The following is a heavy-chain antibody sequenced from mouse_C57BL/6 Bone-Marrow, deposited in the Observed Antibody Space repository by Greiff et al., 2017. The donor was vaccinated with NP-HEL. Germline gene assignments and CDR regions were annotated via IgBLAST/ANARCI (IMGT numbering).Heavy chain of an antibody. J-gene: IGHJ1*03. CDR2: IDPENGDT. D-gene: IGHD2-3*01. CDR3: TLYDGYSHGYFDV. V-gene: IGHV14-4*01. CDR1: GFNIKDDY. Sequence: VQLQQSGAELVRPGASVKLSCTASGFNIKDDYMHWVKQRPEQGLEWIGWIDPENGDTEYASKFQGKATITADTSSNTAYLQLSSLTSEDTAVYYCTLYDGYSHGYFDVWGTGTTVTVSS.